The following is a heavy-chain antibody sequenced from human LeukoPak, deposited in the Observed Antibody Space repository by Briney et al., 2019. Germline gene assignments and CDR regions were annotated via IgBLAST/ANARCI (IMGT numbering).Heavy chain of an antibody. CDR1: GLTVSSNH. Sequence: PGGSLRFSCAASGLTVSSNHMTWVRQVPGKGLEWVSVIYSGGSTDYADSVKGRSTISRDNSKNTVYLQMNSLRAEDTAVYYCARCVAARPSYFDLWGQGTLVTVSS. J-gene: IGHJ4*02. V-gene: IGHV3-53*01. CDR3: ARCVAARPSYFDL. D-gene: IGHD6-6*01. CDR2: IYSGGST.